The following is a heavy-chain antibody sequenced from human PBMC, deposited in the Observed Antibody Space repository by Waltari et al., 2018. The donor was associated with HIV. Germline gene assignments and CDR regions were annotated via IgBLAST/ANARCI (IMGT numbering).Heavy chain of an antibody. CDR2: INHSGST. CDR1: GGSFSGYY. V-gene: IGHV4-34*01. D-gene: IGHD2-2*01. J-gene: IGHJ4*02. Sequence: QVQLQQWGAGLLKPSETLSLTCAVYGGSFSGYYWSWIRQPPGKGLEWIGEINHSGSTFHNPSLKSRVTMSVDTSKNQFSLKLSSVTAADTAVYYWARDPRAMPGYWGQGTLVTVSS. CDR3: ARDPRAMPGY.